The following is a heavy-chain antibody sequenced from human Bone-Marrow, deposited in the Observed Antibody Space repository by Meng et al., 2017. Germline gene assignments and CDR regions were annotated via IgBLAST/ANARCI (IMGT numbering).Heavy chain of an antibody. Sequence: ASVISCKASGYTFTGYYMHWVRQAPGQGLEWMGWINPNSGGTNYAQKFQGRVTMTRDTSISTAYMELSRLRSDDTAVYYCARYAATMASFDYWGQGTLVTVSS. CDR3: ARYAATMASFDY. V-gene: IGHV1-2*02. J-gene: IGHJ4*02. D-gene: IGHD5-12*01. CDR1: GYTFTGYY. CDR2: INPNSGGT.